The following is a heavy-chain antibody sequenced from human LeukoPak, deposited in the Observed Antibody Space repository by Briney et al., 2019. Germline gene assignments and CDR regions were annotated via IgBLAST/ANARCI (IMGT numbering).Heavy chain of an antibody. Sequence: ASVKVSCKASGGTFSIYAISWVRQAPGQGLEWMGGIIPIFGTANYAQKFQGRVTITADKSTSTAYMELSSLRSEDTAVYYCARALGYCSSTSCSYFDYWGQGTLVTVSS. CDR1: GGTFSIYA. CDR2: IIPIFGTA. CDR3: ARALGYCSSTSCSYFDY. J-gene: IGHJ4*02. V-gene: IGHV1-69*06. D-gene: IGHD2-2*01.